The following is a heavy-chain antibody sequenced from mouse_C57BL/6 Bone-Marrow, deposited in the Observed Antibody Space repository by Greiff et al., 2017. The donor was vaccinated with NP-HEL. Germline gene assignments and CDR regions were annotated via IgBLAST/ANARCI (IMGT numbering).Heavy chain of an antibody. V-gene: IGHV1-81*01. CDR3: ARWGLLTIFLRWFAY. Sequence: VQLQQSGAELARPGASVKLSCKASGYTFTSYGISWVKQRTGQGLEWIGEIYPRSGNTYYNEKFKGKATLTADKSSSTAYMGLRSLTSEDSAVYFCARWGLLTIFLRWFAYWGQGTLVTVSA. CDR2: IYPRSGNT. J-gene: IGHJ3*01. D-gene: IGHD2-13*01. CDR1: GYTFTSYG.